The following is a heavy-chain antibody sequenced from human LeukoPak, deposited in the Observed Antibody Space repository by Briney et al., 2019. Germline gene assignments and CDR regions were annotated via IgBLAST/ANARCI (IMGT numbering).Heavy chain of an antibody. CDR1: GFTFSSYV. V-gene: IGHV3-23*01. D-gene: IGHD6-13*01. CDR2: FSTSGGST. CDR3: ARGGTAAGHRDYFDY. J-gene: IGHJ4*02. Sequence: GGSLRLSCAASGFTFSSYVMSWIRQAPGKGLEWVSTFSTSGGSTYYADSVRGRFTISRDNAKNSLYLQMSSLSAEDTAVYYCARGGTAAGHRDYFDYWGQGTLVTVSS.